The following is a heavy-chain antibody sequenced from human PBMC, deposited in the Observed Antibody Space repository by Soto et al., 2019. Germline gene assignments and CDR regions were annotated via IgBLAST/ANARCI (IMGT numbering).Heavy chain of an antibody. CDR1: GASISQYY. J-gene: IGHJ4*02. CDR3: ARVKASGVNFDY. Sequence: SETLSLTCTVSGASISQYYWSWIRQPPGKGLEWIGYIYFSGSTNYNPSLKSRVTMSVELSKNQFSLRLSSVTAADTAVYYCARVKASGVNFDYWGQGTLVT. V-gene: IGHV4-59*01. CDR2: IYFSGST. D-gene: IGHD3-10*01.